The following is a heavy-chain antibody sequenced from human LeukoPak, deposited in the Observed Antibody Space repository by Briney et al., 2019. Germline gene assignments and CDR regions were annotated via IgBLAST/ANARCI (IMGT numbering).Heavy chain of an antibody. CDR1: GDSVSSNSAA. V-gene: IGHV6-1*01. CDR2: TYYRSKWYN. Sequence: SQTLSLTCAISGDSVSSNSAAWNWIRQSPSRGLEWLVRTYYRSKWYNDYAVSVKSRITINPDTSKNQFSLQLNSVTPEDTAVYYCAREFRPPMVRGEDYFDYWGQGTLVTVSS. D-gene: IGHD3-10*01. J-gene: IGHJ4*02. CDR3: AREFRPPMVRGEDYFDY.